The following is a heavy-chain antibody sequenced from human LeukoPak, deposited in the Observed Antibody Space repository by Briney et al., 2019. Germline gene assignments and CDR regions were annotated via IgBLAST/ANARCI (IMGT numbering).Heavy chain of an antibody. CDR1: GFTVSSNY. J-gene: IGHJ6*02. CDR3: AKHKYYDFWSGYYTSAQYYYYGMDV. Sequence: GGSLRLSCAASGFTVSSNYMSWVRQAPGKGLEWVSVIYSGGSTYYADSVKGRFTISRDNSKNTLYLQMNSLRAEDTAVYYCAKHKYYDFWSGYYTSAQYYYYGMDVGGQGTTVTVS. CDR2: IYSGGST. D-gene: IGHD3-3*01. V-gene: IGHV3-66*04.